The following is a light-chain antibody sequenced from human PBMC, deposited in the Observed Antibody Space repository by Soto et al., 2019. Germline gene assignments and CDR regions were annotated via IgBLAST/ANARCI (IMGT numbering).Light chain of an antibody. V-gene: IGKV3-20*01. CDR3: QQYGSSPPT. CDR2: GAS. CDR1: RSVSNNY. J-gene: IGKJ1*01. Sequence: EIVLTQSPGTLSLSPGERATLSCRASRSVSNNYVAWYQRKPGQAPRLFIYGASSRATDIPRRFSGSGSGTDFTLTITRLEPEDFAVYYCQQYGSSPPTFGQGTKVERK.